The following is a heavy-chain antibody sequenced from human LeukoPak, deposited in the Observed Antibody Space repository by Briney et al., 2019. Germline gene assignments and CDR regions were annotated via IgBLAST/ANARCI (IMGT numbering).Heavy chain of an antibody. CDR1: GFTFSSYA. CDR3: ARRYSGSYGVYYYYMDV. J-gene: IGHJ6*03. CDR2: ISYDGSNK. D-gene: IGHD1-26*01. Sequence: PGGSLRLSCAASGFTFSSYAMHWVRQAPGKGLEWVAVISYDGSNKYYADSVKGRFTISRDNSKNTLYLQMNSLRAEDTAVYYCARRYSGSYGVYYYYMDVWGKGTTVTISS. V-gene: IGHV3-30*04.